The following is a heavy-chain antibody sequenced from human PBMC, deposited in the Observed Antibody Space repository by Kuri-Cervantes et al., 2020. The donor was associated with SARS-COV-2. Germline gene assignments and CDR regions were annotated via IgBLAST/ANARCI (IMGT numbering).Heavy chain of an antibody. V-gene: IGHV3-30*02. CDR1: GFTFSSYG. CDR3: AKDVAVGAHGVFDY. J-gene: IGHJ4*02. CDR2: IRYDGSNK. D-gene: IGHD1-26*01. Sequence: GESLKISCAASGFTFSSYGMHWVRQAPGKGLEWVAFIRYDGSNKYYADSVKGRFTISRDNAKNSLYLQMNSLRAEDTAVYYCAKDVAVGAHGVFDYWGQGTLVTDSS.